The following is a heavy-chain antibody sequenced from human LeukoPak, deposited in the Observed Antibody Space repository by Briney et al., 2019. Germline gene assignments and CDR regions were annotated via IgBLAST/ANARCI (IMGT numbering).Heavy chain of an antibody. V-gene: IGHV5-10-1*01. J-gene: IGHJ6*02. CDR3: ASRVGATSYYYGMDV. D-gene: IGHD1-26*01. CDR2: IDPSDSYT. Sequence: GESLKISCKGSGYSFTSYWISWVRQMPGKGLEWMGRIDPSDSYTNYSPSFQGHVTIPADKSISTAYLQWSSLKASDTAMYYCASRVGATSYYYGMDVWGQGTTVTVSS. CDR1: GYSFTSYW.